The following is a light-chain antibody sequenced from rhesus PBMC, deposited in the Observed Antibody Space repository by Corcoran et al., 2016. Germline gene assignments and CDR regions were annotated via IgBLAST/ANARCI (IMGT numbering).Light chain of an antibody. CDR3: QQGNSNPYS. Sequence: DIQMSQSPSSLSASVGDRVTITCRASQGISRYFTWYQQKPGKAPKLLIYYANSLGSGVPSRFRCSGSGTEFTITISSLQPEEFATDTCQQGNSNPYSFGQGTKVEIK. J-gene: IGKJ2*01. CDR1: QGISRY. CDR2: YAN. V-gene: IGKV1-32*02.